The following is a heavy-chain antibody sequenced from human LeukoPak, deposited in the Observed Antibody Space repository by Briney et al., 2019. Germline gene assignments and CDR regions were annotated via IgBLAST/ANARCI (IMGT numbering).Heavy chain of an antibody. CDR2: ISYDGSNK. V-gene: IGHV3-30*18. CDR3: AKNGEFTYYYYYYGMDV. CDR1: GFTFSSYG. D-gene: IGHD3-10*01. Sequence: GGSLRLSCAASGFTFSSYGMHWVRQAPGKGLEWVAVISYDGSNKYYADSVKGRFTISRDNSKNTLYLQMNSLRAEDTAVYYCAKNGEFTYYYYYYGMDVWGQGTTVTVSS. J-gene: IGHJ6*02.